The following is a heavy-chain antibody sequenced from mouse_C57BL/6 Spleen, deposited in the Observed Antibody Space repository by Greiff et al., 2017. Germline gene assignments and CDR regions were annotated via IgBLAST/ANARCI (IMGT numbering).Heavy chain of an antibody. J-gene: IGHJ4*01. CDR1: GYTFTDYE. CDR3: TREATVVATRAMDY. D-gene: IGHD1-1*01. Sequence: QVQLKQSGAELVRPGASVTLSCKASGYTFTDYEMHWVKQTPVHGLEWIGAIDPETGGTAYNQKFKGKAILTADKSSSTAYMELRSLTSEDSAVYYCTREATVVATRAMDYWGQGTSVTVSS. CDR2: IDPETGGT. V-gene: IGHV1-15*01.